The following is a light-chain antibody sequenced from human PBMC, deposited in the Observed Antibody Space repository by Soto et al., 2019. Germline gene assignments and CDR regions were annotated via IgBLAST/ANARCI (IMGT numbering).Light chain of an antibody. CDR3: QHYNNYSEA. V-gene: IGKV1-5*01. CDR2: GAS. J-gene: IGKJ1*01. Sequence: DIQMTQSPSSLSASVGDRVSITCRASQGTSTSLGWYQQRPGKAPYLLIYGASTLQSGIPSRFSGSGSGTEFTLTISSLQPDDFATYYCQHYNNYSEAFGQGTKV. CDR1: QGTSTS.